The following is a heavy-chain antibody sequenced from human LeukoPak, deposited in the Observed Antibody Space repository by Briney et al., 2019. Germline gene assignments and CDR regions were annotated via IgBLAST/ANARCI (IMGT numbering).Heavy chain of an antibody. V-gene: IGHV3-30*18. CDR1: GFTFSSYG. CDR3: AKALGDYYSYFYMDV. Sequence: SGGSLRLSCAASGFTFSSYGMHWVRRAPGKGLEWVAVISYDGSNKYYADSVQGRFTMSRDNSKNTLYLQMNSLRGEDTAIYYCAKALGDYYSYFYMDVWGKGTTVTVSS. J-gene: IGHJ6*03. CDR2: ISYDGSNK.